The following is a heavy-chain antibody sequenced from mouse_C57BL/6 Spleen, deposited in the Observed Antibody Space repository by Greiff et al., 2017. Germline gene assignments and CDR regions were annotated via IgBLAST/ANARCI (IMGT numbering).Heavy chain of an antibody. Sequence: EVQLQESGPELVKPGASVKIPCKASGYTFTDYNMDWVKQSHGKSLEWIGDINPNNGGTIYNQKFKGKATLTVDKSSSTAYMELRSLTSEDTAVYYCARRGGNYGGDAMDYWGQGTSVTVSS. CDR3: ARRGGNYGGDAMDY. D-gene: IGHD2-1*01. CDR2: INPNNGGT. V-gene: IGHV1-18*01. J-gene: IGHJ4*01. CDR1: GYTFTDYN.